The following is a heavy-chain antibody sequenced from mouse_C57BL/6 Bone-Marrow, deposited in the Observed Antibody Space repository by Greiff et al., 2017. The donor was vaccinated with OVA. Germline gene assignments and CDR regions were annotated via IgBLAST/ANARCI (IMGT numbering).Heavy chain of an antibody. CDR1: GFNFSDFY. Sequence: EVKLVESGGGLVQSGRSLRLSCATSGFNFSDFYMEWVRQATGKGLEWIAASRNKANDYTTEYNASVKGRFIVSRDTSQSILYLQMNALRAEDTVNYCCARDYYYRYFYVWGTGTTVTVSS. CDR3: ARDYYYRYFYV. CDR2: SRNKANDYTT. J-gene: IGHJ1*03. D-gene: IGHD1-1*01. V-gene: IGHV7-1*01.